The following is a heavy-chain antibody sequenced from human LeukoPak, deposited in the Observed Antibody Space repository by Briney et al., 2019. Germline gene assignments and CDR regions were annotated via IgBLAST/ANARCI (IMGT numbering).Heavy chain of an antibody. CDR2: INVDGSIT. Sequence: GGSLRLSCAASGFTFSSYWMHWVRQAPGKGLVSVSRINVDGSITDYADSVRGRFTISRDNAKNTLYLQMDSLRVDDTAVYYCAKDPGPHTAFNWFDTWGQGTLVTVSS. V-gene: IGHV3-74*01. J-gene: IGHJ5*02. CDR3: AKDPGPHTAFNWFDT. CDR1: GFTFSSYW.